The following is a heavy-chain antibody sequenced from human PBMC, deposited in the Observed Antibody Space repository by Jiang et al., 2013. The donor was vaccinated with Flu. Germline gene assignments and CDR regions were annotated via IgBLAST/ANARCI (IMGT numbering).Heavy chain of an antibody. D-gene: IGHD3-22*01. CDR3: AKSGYYYDSSGYYFDY. J-gene: IGHJ4*02. CDR1: GFTFSSYA. Sequence: VQLLESGGGLVQPGGSLRLSCAASGFTFSSYAMSWVRQAPGKGLEWVSAISGSGGSTYYADSVKGRFTISRDNSKNTLYVQMNSLRAEDTGVYYCAKSGYYYDSSGYYFDYWAREPWSPSPQ. V-gene: IGHV3-23*01. CDR2: ISGSGGST.